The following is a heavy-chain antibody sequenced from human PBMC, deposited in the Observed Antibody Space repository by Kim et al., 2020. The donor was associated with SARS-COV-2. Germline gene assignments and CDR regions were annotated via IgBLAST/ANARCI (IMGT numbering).Heavy chain of an antibody. Sequence: GGSLRLSCAASGFTFNTYTVSWVRQAPGRGLEWVSAISPGGGTIGYADSVKGRFTTSRDNAKNTLYLQMNSPRAEDTALYYCAKGHSGSFGYFDLWGRGTQVTVSS. V-gene: IGHV3-23*01. D-gene: IGHD5-12*01. J-gene: IGHJ2*01. CDR1: GFTFNTYT. CDR3: AKGHSGSFGYFDL. CDR2: ISPGGGTI.